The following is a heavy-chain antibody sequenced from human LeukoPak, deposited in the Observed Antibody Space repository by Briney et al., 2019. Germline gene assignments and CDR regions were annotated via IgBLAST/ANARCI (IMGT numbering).Heavy chain of an antibody. CDR3: AKEYGGRYFDY. CDR1: GFTFSSYW. J-gene: IGHJ4*02. D-gene: IGHD4-23*01. CDR2: IKQDGSEK. V-gene: IGHV3-7*04. Sequence: GGSLRLSCAASGFTFSSYWMSWVRQAPGKGLEWVANIKQDGSEKYYVDSVKGRFTISRDNAKNSLYLQMNSLRAEDTAVYYCAKEYGGRYFDYWGQGTLVTVSS.